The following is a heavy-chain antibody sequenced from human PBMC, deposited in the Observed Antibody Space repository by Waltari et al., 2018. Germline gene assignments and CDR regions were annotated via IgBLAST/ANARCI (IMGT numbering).Heavy chain of an antibody. CDR1: GHSVPKYW. Sequence: EVQPVQSGPEVKKLGESLTPSCKGSGHSVPKYWIGWVRQMPGKGLEWVAIIHPGDSDVRYSPSFEGRVTISADISTNAAYLQWSSLKASDSAMYYCAGHQNWYFDLWGRGTLVTVSS. J-gene: IGHJ2*01. CDR2: IHPGDSDV. CDR3: AGHQNWYFDL. V-gene: IGHV5-51*01.